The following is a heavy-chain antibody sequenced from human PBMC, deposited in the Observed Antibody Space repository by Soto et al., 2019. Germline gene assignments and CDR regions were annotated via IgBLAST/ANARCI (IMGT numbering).Heavy chain of an antibody. CDR2: INAGNGNT. D-gene: IGHD3-10*01. CDR3: ARGASMVRGVILDAFDI. Sequence: ASVKVSCKASGYTFTSYAMHWVRQAPGQRLEWMGWINAGNGNTKYSQKFQGRVTITRDTSASTAYMELSSLRSEDTAVYYCARGASMVRGVILDAFDIWGQGTMVTVSS. V-gene: IGHV1-3*01. CDR1: GYTFTSYA. J-gene: IGHJ3*02.